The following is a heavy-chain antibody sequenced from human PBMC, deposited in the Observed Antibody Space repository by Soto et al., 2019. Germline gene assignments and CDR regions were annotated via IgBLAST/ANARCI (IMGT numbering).Heavy chain of an antibody. Sequence: ELQLVESGGGLVQRGGSLRLSCAASGFRFSSYAMHWVRQSTGKGLEWVAAIGTTDDTYYADSVKGRFTISRENAKNSVYLQMDSLGGGDTAVYFCARDGYSEGMDVGGQGTTVTVSS. CDR1: GFRFSSYA. CDR3: ARDGYSEGMDV. D-gene: IGHD2-2*03. CDR2: IGTTDDT. J-gene: IGHJ6*02. V-gene: IGHV3-13*01.